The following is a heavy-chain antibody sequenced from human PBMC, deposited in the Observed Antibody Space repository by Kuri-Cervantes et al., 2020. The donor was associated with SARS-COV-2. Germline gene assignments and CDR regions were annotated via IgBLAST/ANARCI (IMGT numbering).Heavy chain of an antibody. CDR2: ISYDGSNK. D-gene: IGHD3-10*01. J-gene: IGHJ6*02. CDR3: ARDRADYYYYYGMDV. V-gene: IGHV3-30*03. Sequence: GGSLRLSCAASGFTFSSYGMHWVRQAPGKGLEWVAVISYDGSNKYYADSVKGRFTISRDNSKNTLYLQMNSLRAEDTAVSYCARDRADYYYYYGMDVWGQGTTVTVSS. CDR1: GFTFSSYG.